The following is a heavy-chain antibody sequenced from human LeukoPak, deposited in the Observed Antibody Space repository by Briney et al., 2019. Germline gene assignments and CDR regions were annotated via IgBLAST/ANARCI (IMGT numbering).Heavy chain of an antibody. D-gene: IGHD2-15*01. CDR2: INHSGST. CDR1: GGSFSGYY. V-gene: IGHV4-34*01. CDR3: ARGLSAIVY. J-gene: IGHJ4*02. Sequence: PSETLSLTCAVYGGSFSGYYWSWIRQPPGKGLEWIGEINHSGSTNYNPTLKSRVTISVDTSKNQFSLKLSSVTAADTAVYYCARGLSAIVYWGQGTLVTASS.